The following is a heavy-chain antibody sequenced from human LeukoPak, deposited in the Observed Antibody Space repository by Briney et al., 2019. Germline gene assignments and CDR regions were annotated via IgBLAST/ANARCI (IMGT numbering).Heavy chain of an antibody. V-gene: IGHV4-34*01. Sequence: SETLSLTCAVYGGSFSGYYWGWIRQPPGKGLEWIGEINHSGSTNYNPSLKSRVTISVDTSKNQFSLKLSAVTAADTAVYYCARDRNFVSYYYGMDVWGQGTTVTVSS. CDR3: ARDRNFVSYYYGMDV. CDR2: INHSGST. D-gene: IGHD3-9*01. J-gene: IGHJ6*02. CDR1: GGSFSGYY.